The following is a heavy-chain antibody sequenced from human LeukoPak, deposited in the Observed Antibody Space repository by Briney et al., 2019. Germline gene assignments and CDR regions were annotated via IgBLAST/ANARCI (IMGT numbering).Heavy chain of an antibody. CDR1: GGTLSSYY. CDR2: IHYSGST. V-gene: IGHV4-59*08. D-gene: IGHD6-19*01. J-gene: IGHJ4*02. CDR3: ARWYSSGWAFDY. Sequence: PSETLSLTCTVSGGTLSSYYWNWIRQPPGKGLEWIGYIHYSGSTKYNPSLKSRATISVDTSRNQFSLKRSSVTAADTAVYYCARWYSSGWAFDYWGQGTLVTVSS.